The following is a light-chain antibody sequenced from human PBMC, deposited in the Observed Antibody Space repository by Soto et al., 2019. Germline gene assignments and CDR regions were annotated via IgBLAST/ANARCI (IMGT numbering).Light chain of an antibody. Sequence: EIVMTQSPGTLSLSPGERATLSCRASQSVSSSYLAWYQQKPGLAPRLLIYGASSRATGIPPRFSGSGSGTTFTLTISSLEPEDSAVYYCQQRHMWPITFGQGPRLEIK. J-gene: IGKJ5*01. CDR1: QSVSSSY. V-gene: IGKV3D-20*02. CDR3: QQRHMWPIT. CDR2: GAS.